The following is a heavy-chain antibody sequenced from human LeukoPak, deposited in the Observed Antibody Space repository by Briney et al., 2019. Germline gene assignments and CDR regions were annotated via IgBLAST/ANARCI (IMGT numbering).Heavy chain of an antibody. V-gene: IGHV3-23*01. CDR2: DIGSGSST. J-gene: IGHJ4*02. Sequence: PGGSLRLPCAASGFTFSNYDMSWVRRAPGKGLEWGSTDIGSGSSTYYAHSVKGRFTISRDNSKSTQYLHMDSQRAEDTALYYCAKDLRCTDGSCKYFESWGQGTLVTVSS. D-gene: IGHD2-15*01. CDR1: GFTFSNYD. CDR3: AKDLRCTDGSCKYFES.